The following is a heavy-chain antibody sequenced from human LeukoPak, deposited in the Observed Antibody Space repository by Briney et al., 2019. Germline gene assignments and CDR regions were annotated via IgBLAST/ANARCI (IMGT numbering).Heavy chain of an antibody. V-gene: IGHV4-30-2*01. D-gene: IGHD5-12*01. CDR2: IYHSGST. CDR1: GGSISSGGYY. J-gene: IGHJ5*02. CDR3: ARDGYQVDP. Sequence: SSETLSLTCTVSGGSISSGGYYWSWIRQPPGKGLEWIGYIYHSGSTYYNPSLKSRVAISVDRSKNQFSLKLSSVTAADTAVYYCARDGYQVDPWGQGTLVTVSS.